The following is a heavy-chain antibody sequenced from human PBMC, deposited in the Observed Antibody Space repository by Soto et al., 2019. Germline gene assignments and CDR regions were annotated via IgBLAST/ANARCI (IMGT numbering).Heavy chain of an antibody. D-gene: IGHD3-22*01. CDR3: ARVGDSQGNWFDP. V-gene: IGHV3-30-3*01. Sequence: PGGSLRLSCAASGFTFSSYAMHWVRQAPGKGLEWVAVISYDGSNKYYADSVKGRFTISRDNSKNTLYLQMNSLRAEDTAVYYCARVGDSQGNWFDPWGQGTLVTVSS. CDR1: GFTFSSYA. CDR2: ISYDGSNK. J-gene: IGHJ5*02.